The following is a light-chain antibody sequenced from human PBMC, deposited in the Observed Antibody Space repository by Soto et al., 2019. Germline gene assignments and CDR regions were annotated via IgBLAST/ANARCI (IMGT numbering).Light chain of an antibody. CDR2: LEGSGSY. V-gene: IGLV4-60*03. J-gene: IGLJ2*01. CDR3: ETWDSNTVV. Sequence: QPVLTQSSSASASLGSSVKLTCTLSSGQSSYIIAWHQQQPGKAPRYLMKLEGSGSYNKGSGVPDRFSGSSSGADRYLTISNLQSEDEADYYCETWDSNTVVFGGGTKLTVL. CDR1: SGQSSYI.